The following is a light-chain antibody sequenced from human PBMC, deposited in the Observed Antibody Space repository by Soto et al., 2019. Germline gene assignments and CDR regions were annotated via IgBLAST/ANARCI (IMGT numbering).Light chain of an antibody. J-gene: IGLJ1*01. CDR1: SSNIGAGYD. Sequence: QSVLPQPPSVSGAPGQRVTISCTGSSSNIGAGYDVHWYQQLPGTAPKLLIYGNSNRPSGVPDRFSGSKSGTSASLAITGLQAEDEADYYCQSYDSSLSGRVFGTGTKVTVL. CDR3: QSYDSSLSGRV. V-gene: IGLV1-40*01. CDR2: GNS.